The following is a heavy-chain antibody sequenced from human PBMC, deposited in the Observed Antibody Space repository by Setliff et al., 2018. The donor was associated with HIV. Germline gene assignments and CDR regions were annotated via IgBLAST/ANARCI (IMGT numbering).Heavy chain of an antibody. CDR1: GFTFDDYA. D-gene: IGHD3-22*01. V-gene: IGHV3-9*01. Sequence: HPGGSLRLSCAASGFTFDDYAMHWVRQAPGKGLEWVSGISWNSGSIGYADSVKGRFTISRDNAKNSVYLQMDSLRAEDTAVYYCARDVYYESSPAWGQGTLVTVSS. CDR2: ISWNSGSI. J-gene: IGHJ4*02. CDR3: ARDVYYESSPA.